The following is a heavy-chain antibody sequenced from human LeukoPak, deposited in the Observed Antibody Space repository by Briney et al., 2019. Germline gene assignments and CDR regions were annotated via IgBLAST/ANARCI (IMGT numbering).Heavy chain of an antibody. Sequence: GGSLRLSCAASGFTFSSYSMNWVRQAPGKGLEWVSSISSSSSYIYYADLVKGRFTISRDNAKNSLYLQMNSLRAEDTAVYYCARDLERQLGFDPWGQGTLVTVSS. J-gene: IGHJ5*02. D-gene: IGHD6-6*01. CDR2: ISSSSSYI. CDR3: ARDLERQLGFDP. CDR1: GFTFSSYS. V-gene: IGHV3-21*01.